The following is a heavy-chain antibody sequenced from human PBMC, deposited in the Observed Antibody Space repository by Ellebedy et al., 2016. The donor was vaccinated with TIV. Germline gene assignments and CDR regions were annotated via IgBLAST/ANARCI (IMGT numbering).Heavy chain of an antibody. V-gene: IGHV4-61*01. CDR1: GGSVSSGSYY. J-gene: IGHJ6*02. Sequence: SETLSLXXTVSGGSVSSGSYYWSWIRQPPGKGLEWIGYIYYSGSTNYNPSLKSRAIISVDTSRNQFSLNLNSVTAADTAVYYCARVGRMVLLREVNNYYHALDVWGPGTTVTVSS. CDR3: ARVGRMVLLREVNNYYHALDV. CDR2: IYYSGST. D-gene: IGHD3-10*01.